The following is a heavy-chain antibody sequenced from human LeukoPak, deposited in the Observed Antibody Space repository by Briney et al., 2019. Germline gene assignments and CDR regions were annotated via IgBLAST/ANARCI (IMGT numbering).Heavy chain of an antibody. V-gene: IGHV3-73*01. CDR3: TRDSGTYNWFDP. CDR1: GFTLSGSA. Sequence: TGRSLKLSCAASGFTLSGSAIHWVRQSSGKGLEWDGQIDKKDKGYATATAYAASVKGRFTISRDDSINTAYLQMKSLKTEDTALYYCTRDSGTYNWFDPWGQGTLVTVSS. CDR2: IDKKDKGYATAT. J-gene: IGHJ5*02. D-gene: IGHD1-26*01.